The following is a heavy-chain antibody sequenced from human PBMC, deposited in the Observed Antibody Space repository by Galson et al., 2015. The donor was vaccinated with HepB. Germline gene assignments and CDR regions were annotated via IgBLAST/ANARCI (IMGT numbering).Heavy chain of an antibody. CDR1: GFNVDNAW. CDR2: IRSKSDGGET. D-gene: IGHD3-3*01. V-gene: IGHV3-15*01. Sequence: SLRLSCAVSGFNVDNAWMSWVRQAPGKGLEWVGRIRSKSDGGETKYAAPVKGRFTISREDLTITLSLQMMSLKIEDTAVYYCTTVATISGVMRDYWGQGTLVTVSS. CDR3: TTVATISGVMRDY. J-gene: IGHJ4*02.